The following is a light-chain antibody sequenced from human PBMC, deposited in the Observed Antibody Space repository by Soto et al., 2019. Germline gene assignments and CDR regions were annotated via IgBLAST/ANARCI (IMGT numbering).Light chain of an antibody. Sequence: QSALTQPASVSGSPGQSITISCTGTSSDVGAYNFVSWYQHYPDKAPKVVIYDVANRPSGVSYRFSASKSGNTASLTISGLPADDEADYYCMSFTSSNTYVFGAGTKLTVL. CDR3: MSFTSSNTYV. CDR1: SSDVGAYNF. J-gene: IGLJ1*01. V-gene: IGLV2-14*03. CDR2: DVA.